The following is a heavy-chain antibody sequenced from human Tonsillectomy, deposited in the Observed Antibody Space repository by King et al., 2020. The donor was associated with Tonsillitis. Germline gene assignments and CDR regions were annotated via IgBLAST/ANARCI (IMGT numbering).Heavy chain of an antibody. CDR2: IYYSGGT. CDR3: ARLELRGMTYYGMDV. J-gene: IGHJ6*02. CDR1: GGSISSSTYY. V-gene: IGHV4-39*01. D-gene: IGHD1-7*01. Sequence: QLQESGPGLVKPSETLSLTCTVSGGSISSSTYYWGWIRQPPGKGLDWIGIIYYSGGTYYNPSLRSRVTISVDTSKNLFSLRLTSVTAADPAVYYCARLELRGMTYYGMDVWGQGTTVTVSS.